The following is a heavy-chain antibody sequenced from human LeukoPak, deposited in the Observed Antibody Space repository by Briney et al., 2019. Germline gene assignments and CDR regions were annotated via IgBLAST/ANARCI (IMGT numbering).Heavy chain of an antibody. CDR3: ASPSGSSDAFDI. CDR2: ISCSGST. CDR1: GGSISSSSYY. J-gene: IGHJ3*02. Sequence: SETLSLTCTVSGGSISSSSYYWGWIRQPPGKGLEGIGSISCSGSTYYNPSLKSRVTISVDTSKNQFSLKLSSVTAADTAVYYCASPSGSSDAFDIWGQGTMVTVSS. V-gene: IGHV4-39*01. D-gene: IGHD1-26*01.